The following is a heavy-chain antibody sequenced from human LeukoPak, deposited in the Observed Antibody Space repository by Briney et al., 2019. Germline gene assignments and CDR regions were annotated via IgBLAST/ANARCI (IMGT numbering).Heavy chain of an antibody. CDR3: ARVARDAYCGGDCYWDY. D-gene: IGHD2-21*02. J-gene: IGHJ4*02. Sequence: SETLSLTCTVSGGSISSYHWSWIRQPPGKGLEWIGFIYYSGSTKYNPSLKSRVTVSVDTSENQFSLKLSSVSAADTAVYYCARVARDAYCGGDCYWDYWGQGTLVTVSS. CDR1: GGSISSYH. V-gene: IGHV4-59*01. CDR2: IYYSGST.